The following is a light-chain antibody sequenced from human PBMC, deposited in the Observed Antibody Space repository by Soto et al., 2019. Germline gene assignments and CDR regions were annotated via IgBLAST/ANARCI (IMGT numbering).Light chain of an antibody. V-gene: IGKV3-20*01. J-gene: IGKJ1*01. CDR2: GAS. Sequence: EIVLTQSPGTLSLSPGERATLSCRASQSVSSSYLAWYQQKPGQAPRLLIYGASTRATDMPGRFSGRGAGAEFTLTISSLQSEDFAVYYCQQYRSWPRTFGQGTKVDI. CDR1: QSVSSSY. CDR3: QQYRSWPRT.